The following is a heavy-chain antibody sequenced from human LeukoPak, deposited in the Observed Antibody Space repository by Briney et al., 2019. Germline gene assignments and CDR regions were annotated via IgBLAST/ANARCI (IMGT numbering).Heavy chain of an antibody. D-gene: IGHD3-9*01. Sequence: SETLSLTCAVYGGSFSGYYWSWIRQPPGKGLEWIGEINHSGSTDYNPSLKSRVTISVDTSKNQFSLKLSSVTAADTAVYYCARGRYFDKAADYWGQGTLVTVFS. CDR2: INHSGST. CDR1: GGSFSGYY. V-gene: IGHV4-34*01. CDR3: ARGRYFDKAADY. J-gene: IGHJ4*02.